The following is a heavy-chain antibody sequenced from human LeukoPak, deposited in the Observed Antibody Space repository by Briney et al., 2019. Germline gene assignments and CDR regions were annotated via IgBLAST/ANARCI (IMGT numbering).Heavy chain of an antibody. D-gene: IGHD6-6*01. J-gene: IGHJ4*02. Sequence: GGSLRLSCAASGFTFSSYSMNWVRQAPGKGLEWVSYISSSSSTIYYADSVKGRFTISRDNAKNSLYLQMNSLRAEDTAVYYCARGSPSEYSSSSPLEYWGQGTLVTVSS. CDR2: ISSSSSTI. CDR1: GFTFSSYS. CDR3: ARGSPSEYSSSSPLEY. V-gene: IGHV3-48*04.